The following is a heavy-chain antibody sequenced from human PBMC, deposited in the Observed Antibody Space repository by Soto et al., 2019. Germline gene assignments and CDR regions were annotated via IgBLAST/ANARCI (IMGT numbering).Heavy chain of an antibody. CDR1: GGSFSGYY. CDR3: ARRIFGYPHDY. J-gene: IGHJ4*02. CDR2: INHSGST. D-gene: IGHD3-3*01. Sequence: LSITCAVYGGSFSGYYWSWIRQPPGKGLEWIGEINHSGSTNYNPSLKSRVTISVDTSKNQFSLKLSSVTAADTAVYYCARRIFGYPHDYWGQGTLVTVYS. V-gene: IGHV4-34*01.